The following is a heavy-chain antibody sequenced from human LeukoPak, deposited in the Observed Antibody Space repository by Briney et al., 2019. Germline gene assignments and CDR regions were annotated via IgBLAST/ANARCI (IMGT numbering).Heavy chain of an antibody. CDR2: TYCNDDK. Sequence: SVPTLGTSTQTLTLTCTFSGISLSTSGVGVSWIRQPPVKALVWLALTYCNDDKRYSPSLKSRLTITKDTSKNQVVLTMTNMDPVDTATYYCAHSASGSEDLGAAAGTEYFQHWGQGTLVTVSS. V-gene: IGHV2-5*01. D-gene: IGHD6-13*01. CDR1: GISLSTSGVG. CDR3: AHSASGSEDLGAAAGTEYFQH. J-gene: IGHJ1*01.